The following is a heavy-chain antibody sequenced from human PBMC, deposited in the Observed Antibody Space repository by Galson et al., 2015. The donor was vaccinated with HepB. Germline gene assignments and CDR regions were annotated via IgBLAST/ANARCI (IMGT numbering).Heavy chain of an antibody. CDR2: ISPYNGNT. Sequence: SVKVSCKASGYTFIRFGISWVRQAPGQGLEWMGWISPYNGNTSYAQNFQGRVTMTTDTPTSRAYMELRSLGPDGTAIYYCARGGTEATISPYYFDYWGQGTLVTVSS. CDR1: GYTFIRFG. V-gene: IGHV1-18*01. D-gene: IGHD5-12*01. CDR3: ARGGTEATISPYYFDY. J-gene: IGHJ4*02.